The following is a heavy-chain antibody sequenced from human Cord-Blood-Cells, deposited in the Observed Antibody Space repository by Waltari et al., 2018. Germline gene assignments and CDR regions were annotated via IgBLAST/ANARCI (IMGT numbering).Heavy chain of an antibody. D-gene: IGHD7-27*01. CDR3: ARGAHTWGAFDI. J-gene: IGHJ3*02. CDR1: GGTFSSYA. CDR2: IIPIFGTA. V-gene: IGHV1-69*12. Sequence: QVQLVQSGAEVKKPGSSVKVSCKASGGTFSSYAISWVRQAPGQGLEWMGGIIPIFGTANDERKFQGRVTMTADESTSTAYMELSSLRSEDTAVYYCARGAHTWGAFDIWGQGTMVTVSS.